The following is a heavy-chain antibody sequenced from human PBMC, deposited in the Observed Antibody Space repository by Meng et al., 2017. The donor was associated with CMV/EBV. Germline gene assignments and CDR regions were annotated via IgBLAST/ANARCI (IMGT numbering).Heavy chain of an antibody. V-gene: IGHV1-18*01. Sequence: QVQLVQSGAEVKKPXASVKVSCXASGYTFTSYGISWVRQAPGQGLEWMGWISAYNGNTNYAQKLQGRVTMTTDTSTSTAYMELRSLRSDDTAVYYCARGYYYGSGSYFPPFDYWGQGTLVTVSS. CDR2: ISAYNGNT. CDR3: ARGYYYGSGSYFPPFDY. J-gene: IGHJ4*02. CDR1: GYTFTSYG. D-gene: IGHD3-10*01.